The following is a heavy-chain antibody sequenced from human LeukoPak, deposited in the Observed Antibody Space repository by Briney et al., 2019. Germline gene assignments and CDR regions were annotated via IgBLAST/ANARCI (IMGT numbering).Heavy chain of an antibody. CDR2: ISSNGGST. CDR3: ARVGDGYNHVDY. V-gene: IGHV3-64*01. D-gene: IGHD5-24*01. Sequence: PGGSLRLSCAASGFTFSSYAMHWVRQAPGKGLEYVSAISSNGGSTYYANSVKGRFTISRDNSKNTLYLRMGSLRAEDMAVYYCARVGDGYNHVDYWGQGTLVTVPS. CDR1: GFTFSSYA. J-gene: IGHJ4*02.